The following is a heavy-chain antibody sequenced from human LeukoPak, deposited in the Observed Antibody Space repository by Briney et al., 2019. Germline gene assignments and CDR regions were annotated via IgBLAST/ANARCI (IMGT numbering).Heavy chain of an antibody. CDR2: ISGSGGST. V-gene: IGHV3-23*01. CDR1: GFTFSSYA. CDR3: ATLMPGIAVAGYYFDY. Sequence: GGSLRLSCAASGFTFSSYAMSWVRQAPGKGLEWVSAISGSGGSTYYADSVKGRFTISRDYSKNTLYLQMNSLRAEDTAVYYCATLMPGIAVAGYYFDYWGQGTLVTVSS. D-gene: IGHD6-19*01. J-gene: IGHJ4*02.